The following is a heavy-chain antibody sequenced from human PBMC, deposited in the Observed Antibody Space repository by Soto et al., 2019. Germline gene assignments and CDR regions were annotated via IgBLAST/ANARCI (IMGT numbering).Heavy chain of an antibody. CDR1: GYTFSAYT. D-gene: IGHD3-3*02. CDR3: ARDTETLGPRANDALDI. J-gene: IGHJ3*02. CDR2: INVGSGNT. V-gene: IGHV1-3*01. Sequence: ASVKVSCKAAGYTFSAYTMNWVRQAPGQSLEWMGWINVGSGNTRYSQNFQGRVSITRDTSASTVYMELTGLKSEDTAMYYCARDTETLGPRANDALDIWGQGAMVTVSS.